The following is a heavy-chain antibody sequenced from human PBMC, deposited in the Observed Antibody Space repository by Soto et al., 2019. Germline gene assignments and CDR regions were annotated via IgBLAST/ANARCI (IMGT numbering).Heavy chain of an antibody. CDR3: TTMLLDAGYCSGGSCRNLDY. V-gene: IGHV3-15*07. CDR1: SVSNAW. D-gene: IGHD2-15*01. J-gene: IGHJ4*02. CDR2: IKSKTDGGTT. Sequence: SVSNAWMNWVRQAPGKGLEWVGRIKSKTDGGTTDYAAPVKGRFTISRDDSKNTLYLQMNSLKTEATAVYYCTTMLLDAGYCSGGSCRNLDYWGQGTLVTVSS.